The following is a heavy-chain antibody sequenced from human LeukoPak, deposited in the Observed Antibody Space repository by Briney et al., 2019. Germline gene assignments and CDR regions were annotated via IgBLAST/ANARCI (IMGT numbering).Heavy chain of an antibody. V-gene: IGHV4-59*12. J-gene: IGHJ2*01. D-gene: IGHD2-2*01. CDR2: IHYSGST. Sequence: SETLSLTCTVSGGSISSFYWSWIRQPPGKGLEWIGYIHYSGSTNYNTSLKSRVTISVDTSKNQFSLKLSSVTAADTAVYYCAREYQLLWAGYFDLWGRGTLVTVSS. CDR3: AREYQLLWAGYFDL. CDR1: GGSISSFY.